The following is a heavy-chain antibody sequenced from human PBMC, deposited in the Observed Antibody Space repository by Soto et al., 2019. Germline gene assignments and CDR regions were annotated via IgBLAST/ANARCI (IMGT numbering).Heavy chain of an antibody. CDR3: ARAGRYDFWSGYYNGPTFYGMDV. D-gene: IGHD3-3*01. Sequence: AAVKVSCKSSGYTFTGYYMHWVRHSPGQGLAWMVCINPNSGGTNYAQKFQGRVTMTRDTSISTAYMELSRLRSDDTAVYYCARAGRYDFWSGYYNGPTFYGMDVWGQGTTVTVSS. J-gene: IGHJ6*02. V-gene: IGHV1-2*02. CDR2: INPNSGGT. CDR1: GYTFTGYY.